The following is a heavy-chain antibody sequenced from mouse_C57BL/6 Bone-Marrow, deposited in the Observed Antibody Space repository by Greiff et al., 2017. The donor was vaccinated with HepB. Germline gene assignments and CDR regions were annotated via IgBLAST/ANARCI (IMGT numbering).Heavy chain of an antibody. CDR2: IDPEDGDT. J-gene: IGHJ3*01. CDR1: GFNIKDYY. D-gene: IGHD1-1*01. V-gene: IGHV14-1*01. CDR3: TNLLLRAWFAY. Sequence: VHVKQSGAELVRPGASVKLSCTASGFNIKDYYMHWVKQRPEQGLEWIGRIDPEDGDTEYAPKFQGKATMTADTSSNTAYLQLSSLTSEDTAVYYCTNLLLRAWFAYWGQGTLVTVSA.